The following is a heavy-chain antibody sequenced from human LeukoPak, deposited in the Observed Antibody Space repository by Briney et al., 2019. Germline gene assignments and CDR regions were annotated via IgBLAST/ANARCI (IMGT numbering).Heavy chain of an antibody. CDR1: GVTFSSYG. J-gene: IGHJ4*02. Sequence: PGGSLRLSCAASGVTFSSYGMHWVRQAPGKGLEWVAVIWYDGSNKYYADSVKGRLTISRDNSKNTLFLQMNTLRTDDTAVYFCAKDRYNWSLDYWGQGTLVTVSS. CDR3: AKDRYNWSLDY. D-gene: IGHD1-20*01. V-gene: IGHV3-33*06. CDR2: IWYDGSNK.